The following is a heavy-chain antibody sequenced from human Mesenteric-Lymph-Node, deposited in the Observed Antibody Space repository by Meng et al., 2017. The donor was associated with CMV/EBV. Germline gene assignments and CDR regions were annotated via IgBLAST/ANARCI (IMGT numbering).Heavy chain of an antibody. J-gene: IGHJ4*02. D-gene: IGHD3-3*01. CDR3: AIPFGVAPLWGD. CDR1: GYTFTSYD. V-gene: IGHV1-8*01. CDR2: MNPNSGNT. Sequence: ASVKVSCKASGYTFTSYDINWVRQATGQGLGWMGWMNPNSGNTGYAQKFQGRVTMTRNTSISTAYMGLSSLRSEDTAVYYCAIPFGVAPLWGDWGQGTLVTVSS.